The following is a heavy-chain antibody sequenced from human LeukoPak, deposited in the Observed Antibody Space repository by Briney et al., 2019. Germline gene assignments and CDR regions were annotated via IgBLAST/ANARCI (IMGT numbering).Heavy chain of an antibody. CDR2: ISFSGGNT. V-gene: IGHV3-23*01. J-gene: IGHJ3*01. CDR3: ARDIELST. Sequence: PGGSLRLSCAASGFSFSGYTINWVRQAPGKGLEWVSLISFSGGNTYYADSVKGRFTLSRDNSKDTLYLQMNILRAEDTAIYYCARDIELSTWGLGTMVTVSS. D-gene: IGHD3-16*02. CDR1: GFSFSGYT.